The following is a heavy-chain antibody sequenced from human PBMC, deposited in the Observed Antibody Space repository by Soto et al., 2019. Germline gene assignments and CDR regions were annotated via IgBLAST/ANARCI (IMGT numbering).Heavy chain of an antibody. CDR3: AISSVAGTWGYYFDY. CDR1: GFIFTTYA. D-gene: IGHD6-19*01. CDR2: ISYDGNHE. J-gene: IGHJ4*02. Sequence: QVHLVESGGGVVQPGRSLRLSCAASGFIFTTYAMHWVRQAPGKGLEWVAVISYDGNHEYYADSVRGRFTISRDNSKNTLYLQMDSLRADDTALYYCAISSVAGTWGYYFDYWGQGAQVTVSS. V-gene: IGHV3-30-3*01.